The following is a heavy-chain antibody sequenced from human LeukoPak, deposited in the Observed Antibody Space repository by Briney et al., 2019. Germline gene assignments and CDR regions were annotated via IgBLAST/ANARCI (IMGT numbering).Heavy chain of an antibody. V-gene: IGHV3-23*01. J-gene: IGHJ4*02. D-gene: IGHD3-16*01. Sequence: GGSLRLSCAASGFTFSNYAMGWVRQAPGKGLEWVSSISAGGESEPYAASVRGRFIISRDNSKTTMYLQMNSLRAEDTALYFCARRESMIPFDYWGQGSLVTVSS. CDR2: ISAGGESE. CDR1: GFTFSNYA. CDR3: ARRESMIPFDY.